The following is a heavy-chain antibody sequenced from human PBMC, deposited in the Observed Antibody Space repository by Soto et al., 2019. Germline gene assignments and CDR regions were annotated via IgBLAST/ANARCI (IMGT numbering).Heavy chain of an antibody. V-gene: IGHV4-31*03. CDR1: GGSIGGGDYY. CDR3: ARWKLPTPDRDNYYHYPMAV. Sequence: SETLSLTCTVSGGSIGGGDYYWNWIRQHPGKGLEWIGYIYYSGSTYYNPSLKSRVTISVDTSENQFSLSLSSVSAADTAVYYFARWKLPTPDRDNYYHYPMAVRAQGTTVPVSS. D-gene: IGHD1-1*01. CDR2: IYYSGST. J-gene: IGHJ6*01.